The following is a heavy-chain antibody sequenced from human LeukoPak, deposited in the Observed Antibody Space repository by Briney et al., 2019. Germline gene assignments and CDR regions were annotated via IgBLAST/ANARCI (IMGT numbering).Heavy chain of an antibody. CDR2: INPNRGGT. J-gene: IGHJ6*03. CDR3: AIYLGGIWSGYSHYMDV. D-gene: IGHD3-3*01. V-gene: IGHV1-2*02. Sequence: GASVKVSCKASGYTFTGYYMHWVRQAPGQGLEWMGWINPNRGGTNYAQKFQGRVTMTRDTSISTAYMELSRLRSDDTAVYYCAIYLGGIWSGYSHYMDVWGKGTTVTVSS. CDR1: GYTFTGYY.